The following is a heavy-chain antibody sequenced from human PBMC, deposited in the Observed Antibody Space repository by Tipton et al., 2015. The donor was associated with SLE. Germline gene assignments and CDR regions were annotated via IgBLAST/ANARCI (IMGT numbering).Heavy chain of an antibody. CDR2: IYTSGST. V-gene: IGHV4-4*07. CDR1: GGSISSYY. Sequence: TLSLTCTVSGGSISSYYWSWIRQPAGKGLEWIGRIYTSGSTNYNPSLKSRVTISVDTSKNQFSLKLSSVTAADTAVYYCARAGDMVRGALFDYWGQGTLVTVSS. J-gene: IGHJ4*02. D-gene: IGHD3-10*01. CDR3: ARAGDMVRGALFDY.